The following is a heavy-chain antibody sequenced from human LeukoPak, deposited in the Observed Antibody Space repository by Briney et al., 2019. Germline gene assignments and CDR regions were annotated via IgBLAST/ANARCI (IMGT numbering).Heavy chain of an antibody. J-gene: IGHJ3*02. CDR3: ARDREGYYDILTGYYGVGAFDI. Sequence: ASVKVSCKASGYTFTGYYMNWVRQAPGQGLEWMGWINPDSSGTSYAQNFRGRVTMTRDTPISTAYMELSRLRSDDTAVYYCARDREGYYDILTGYYGVGAFDIWGQGTMVTVSS. CDR2: INPDSSGT. V-gene: IGHV1-2*02. D-gene: IGHD3-9*01. CDR1: GYTFTGYY.